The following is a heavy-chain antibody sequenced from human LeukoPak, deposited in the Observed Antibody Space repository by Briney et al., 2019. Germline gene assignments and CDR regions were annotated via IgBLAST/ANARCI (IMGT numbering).Heavy chain of an antibody. Sequence: ASVKVSCKASGYTFTSYGISWVRQAPGQGLEWMGWISAYNSNTNYAQKLQGRVTMTTDTSTSTAYMELRSLRSDDTAVYYCASTTTVTTGAYGFDYWGQGTLVTVSS. J-gene: IGHJ4*02. D-gene: IGHD4-17*01. CDR1: GYTFTSYG. V-gene: IGHV1-18*01. CDR2: ISAYNSNT. CDR3: ASTTTVTTGAYGFDY.